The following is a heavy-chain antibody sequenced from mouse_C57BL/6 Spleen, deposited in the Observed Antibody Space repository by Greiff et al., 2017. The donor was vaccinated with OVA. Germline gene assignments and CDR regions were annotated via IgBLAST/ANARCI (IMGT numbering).Heavy chain of an antibody. D-gene: IGHD1-1*01. CDR1: GYTFTSYW. CDR3: ARRSITTAAMDY. J-gene: IGHJ4*01. Sequence: VKLQQPGAELVMPGASVKLSCKASGYTFTSYWMHWVKQRPGQGLEWIGEIDPSDSYTNYNQKFKGKSTLTVDKSSSTAYMQLSSLTSEDSAVYYCARRSITTAAMDYWGQGTSVTVSS. CDR2: IDPSDSYT. V-gene: IGHV1-69*01.